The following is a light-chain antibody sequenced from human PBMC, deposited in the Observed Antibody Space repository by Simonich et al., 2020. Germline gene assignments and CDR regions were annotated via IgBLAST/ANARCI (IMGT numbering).Light chain of an antibody. CDR2: EGR. Sequence: QSALTQPASVSGSPGQSITISCTGTSSDVGSYNLVSWYQQHPGKAPKLMIYEGRRPPSRVYNRFSGSKSGNTASLTISGLQAEDEADYYCCSYAGSSTWVFGGGTKLTVL. CDR1: SSDVGSYNL. CDR3: CSYAGSSTWV. J-gene: IGLJ3*02. V-gene: IGLV2-23*01.